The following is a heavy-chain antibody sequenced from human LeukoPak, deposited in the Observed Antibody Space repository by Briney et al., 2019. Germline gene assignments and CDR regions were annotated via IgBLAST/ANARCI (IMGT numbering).Heavy chain of an antibody. D-gene: IGHD3/OR15-3a*01. J-gene: IGHJ4*02. CDR3: ARQTGSGLFILP. Sequence: SETLSLTCTVSGYSISSGYYWGWIRQPPGKGLEWTGSIDHSGSTYYNPSLKSRVTISVDTSKYQFSLRLTSVTAADTAVYYCARQTGSGLFILPGGQGTLVTVSS. CDR1: GYSISSGYY. CDR2: IDHSGST. V-gene: IGHV4-38-2*02.